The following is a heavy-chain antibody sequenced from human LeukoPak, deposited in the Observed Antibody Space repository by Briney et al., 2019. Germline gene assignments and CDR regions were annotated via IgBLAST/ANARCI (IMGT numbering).Heavy chain of an antibody. CDR3: AREKIAVAGRGFDY. D-gene: IGHD6-19*01. CDR1: GYTFRSYS. J-gene: IGHJ4*02. V-gene: IGHV3-48*04. Sequence: GGSLRLSCAASGYTFRSYSMNWVRQAPGKGLEWVSYITSGSSPIYYADSVKGRFTISRDNAKNSLYLQMNSLRAEDTAVYYCAREKIAVAGRGFDYWGQGTLVTVSS. CDR2: ITSGSSPI.